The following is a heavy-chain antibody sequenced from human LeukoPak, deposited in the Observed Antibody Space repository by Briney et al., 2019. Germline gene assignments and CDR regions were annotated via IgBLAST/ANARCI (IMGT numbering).Heavy chain of an antibody. Sequence: SETLSLTCTVSGGSISSSSYYWGWIRQPPGKGLEWIGSIYYSGSTYYNPSLKSRVTISVDTSKNQFSLKLSPVTAADTAVYYCARVIVGAGDNILDYWGQGTLVTVSS. CDR1: GGSISSSSYY. D-gene: IGHD3-22*01. CDR3: ARVIVGAGDNILDY. V-gene: IGHV4-39*01. J-gene: IGHJ4*02. CDR2: IYYSGST.